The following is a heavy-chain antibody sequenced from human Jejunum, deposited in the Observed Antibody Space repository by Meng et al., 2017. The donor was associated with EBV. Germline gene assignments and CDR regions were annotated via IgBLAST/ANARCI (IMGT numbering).Heavy chain of an antibody. CDR1: GGSVSRGGYS. D-gene: IGHD2/OR15-2a*01. CDR3: ARDQNRSYFAY. Sequence: QVQLHESGPDLVTPSGTLSLTCTVSGGSVSRGGYSWSWIRHPPGKGLEWIGYIYYSESTNYKSSLKSRVTISTDTSKNQFSLRLSSVTAADTAVYYCARDQNRSYFAYWGQGTLVTVSS. CDR2: IYYSEST. V-gene: IGHV4-61*08. J-gene: IGHJ4*02.